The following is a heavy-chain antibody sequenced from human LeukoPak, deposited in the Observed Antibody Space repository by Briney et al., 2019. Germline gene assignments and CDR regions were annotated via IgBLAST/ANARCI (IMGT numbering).Heavy chain of an antibody. CDR1: GYTFTGYY. J-gene: IGHJ5*02. Sequence: GASVKVSCKASGYTFTGYYMHWVRQAPGQGLEWMGWINPNSGGTNYAQKFQGRVTMTRDTSISTAYMELSRLRSDDTAVYYCARLNVDIVATISGWFDPWGQGTLVTVSS. CDR3: ARLNVDIVATISGWFDP. V-gene: IGHV1-2*02. D-gene: IGHD5-12*01. CDR2: INPNSGGT.